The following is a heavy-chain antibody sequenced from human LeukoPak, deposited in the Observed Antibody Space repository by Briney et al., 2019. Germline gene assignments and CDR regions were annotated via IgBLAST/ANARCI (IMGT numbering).Heavy chain of an antibody. Sequence: GGSLRLSCAASGFTFSSYGMHWVRQAPGKGLEWVAVIWYDGSNKYYADSVKGRFTISRDNSKNTLYLQMNSLGAEDTAVYYCARSVYRMRAPYDAFDIWGQGTMVTVSS. CDR1: GFTFSSYG. D-gene: IGHD5/OR15-5a*01. J-gene: IGHJ3*02. CDR3: ARSVYRMRAPYDAFDI. CDR2: IWYDGSNK. V-gene: IGHV3-33*01.